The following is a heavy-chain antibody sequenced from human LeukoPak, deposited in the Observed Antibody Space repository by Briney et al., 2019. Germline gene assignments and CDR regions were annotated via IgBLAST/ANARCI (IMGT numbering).Heavy chain of an antibody. CDR3: ARRNYYDSSFDT. CDR2: IYYSGTT. D-gene: IGHD3-22*01. J-gene: IGHJ3*02. CDR1: GGSISSYY. Sequence: SETLSLTCTVSGGSISSYYWSWIRQPPGKGLEWIGYIYYSGTTNYNPSLKSRATISVDTSKNQFSLKLSSVTAADTAVYYCARRNYYDSSFDTWGQGTMVTVSS. V-gene: IGHV4-59*08.